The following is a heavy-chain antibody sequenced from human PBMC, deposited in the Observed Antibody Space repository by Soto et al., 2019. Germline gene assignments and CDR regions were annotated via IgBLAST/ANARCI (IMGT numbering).Heavy chain of an antibody. V-gene: IGHV1-69*08. CDR1: VGTFSSYT. CDR2: IIPILGIA. J-gene: IGHJ6*02. Sequence: QVQLVQSGAEVKKPGSSVKVSCKASVGTFSSYTISWVRQAPGQGLEWMGRIIPILGIANYAQKFQGRVTITADKSTSTAYMELSSLRSEDTAVYYCAREGIAAAGTYYYYGMDVWGQGTTVTVSS. CDR3: AREGIAAAGTYYYYGMDV. D-gene: IGHD6-13*01.